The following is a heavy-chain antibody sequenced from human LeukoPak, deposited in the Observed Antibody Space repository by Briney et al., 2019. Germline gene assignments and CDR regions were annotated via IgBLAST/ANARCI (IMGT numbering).Heavy chain of an antibody. Sequence: SETLSLTCAVYGGSFSGYYWSWIRQPPGKGLEWIGEINHSGSTNYNPSLKSRVTISVDTSKNQFSLKLSSVTAADTAVYYCARDPGQLTLDYWGQGTLVTVSS. J-gene: IGHJ4*02. CDR3: ARDPGQLTLDY. CDR1: GGSFSGYY. V-gene: IGHV4-34*01. D-gene: IGHD5-18*01. CDR2: INHSGST.